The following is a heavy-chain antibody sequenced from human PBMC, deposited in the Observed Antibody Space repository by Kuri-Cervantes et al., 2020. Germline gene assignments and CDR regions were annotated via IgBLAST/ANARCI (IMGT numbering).Heavy chain of an antibody. CDR3: ARDSRDGYNFWYFDL. J-gene: IGHJ2*01. V-gene: IGHV4-34*01. Sequence: SQTLSLTCAVYGGSFSGYYWSWIRQPPGEGLEWIGEINHSGSTNYNPSLKSRVTISVDTSKNQFSLKLSSVTAADTAVYYCARDSRDGYNFWYFDLWGRGTLITVSS. CDR1: GGSFSGYY. D-gene: IGHD5-24*01. CDR2: INHSGST.